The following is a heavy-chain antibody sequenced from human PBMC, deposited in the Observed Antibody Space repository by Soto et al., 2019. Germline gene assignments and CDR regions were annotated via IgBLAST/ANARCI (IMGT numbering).Heavy chain of an antibody. Sequence: ASVKVSCKASGGTFSSYAISWVRQAPGQGLEWMGGIIPIFGTANYAQKFQGRVTITADKSTSTAYMELSSLRSEDTAVYYCARAGSSSFYYYYGMDVWAQGTTVTVSS. CDR1: GGTFSSYA. D-gene: IGHD6-13*01. CDR3: ARAGSSSFYYYYGMDV. CDR2: IIPIFGTA. J-gene: IGHJ6*02. V-gene: IGHV1-69*06.